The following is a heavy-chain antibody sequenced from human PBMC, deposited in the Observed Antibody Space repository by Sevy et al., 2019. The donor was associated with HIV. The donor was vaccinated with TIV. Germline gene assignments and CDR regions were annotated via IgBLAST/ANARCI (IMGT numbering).Heavy chain of an antibody. CDR3: VRRRSSISWFDS. CDR2: IFPGDSDT. J-gene: IGHJ5*01. V-gene: IGHV5-51*01. D-gene: IGHD6-13*01. CDR1: AYSFTTYW. Sequence: GESLKISCKGSAYSFTTYWIGWVRQMPGKGLEWMGIIFPGDSDTRYSPSFQGQVTISADKSITTAYLQWSSLKASDTAMYYCVRRRSSISWFDSWGQGTLVTISS.